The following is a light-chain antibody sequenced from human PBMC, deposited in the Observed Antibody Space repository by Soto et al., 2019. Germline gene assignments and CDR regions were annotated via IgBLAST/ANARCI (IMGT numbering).Light chain of an antibody. J-gene: IGKJ4*01. Sequence: DIQMTQSPSSLSASVEERVTIPGRESRSITSYLNWYQQKPGKAPKLLIYAASSLQSGVPSRFSGSGSGTDFTLTISSLQPEDFATYYCQQSYSTPLTFGGGTKVEIK. V-gene: IGKV1-39*01. CDR1: RSITSY. CDR2: AAS. CDR3: QQSYSTPLT.